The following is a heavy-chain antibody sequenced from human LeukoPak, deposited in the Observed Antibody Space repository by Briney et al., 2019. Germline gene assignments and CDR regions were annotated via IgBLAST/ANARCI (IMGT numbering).Heavy chain of an antibody. Sequence: PGGSLRLSCAASGFTFSNAWMSWVRQAPGKGLEWVGRIKSKTDGGTTDYAAPVKGRFTISRDDSKNTLYLQMNSLKTEDTAVYHCTTDGGLLLWFGEFETWGQGTLVTVSS. V-gene: IGHV3-15*01. CDR1: GFTFSNAW. CDR2: IKSKTDGGTT. D-gene: IGHD3-10*01. CDR3: TTDGGLLLWFGEFET. J-gene: IGHJ5*02.